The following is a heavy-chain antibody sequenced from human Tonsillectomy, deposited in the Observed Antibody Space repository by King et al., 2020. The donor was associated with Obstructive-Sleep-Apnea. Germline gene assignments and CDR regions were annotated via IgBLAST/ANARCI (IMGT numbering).Heavy chain of an antibody. Sequence: QLVQSGGCVVQPGRSLRLSCAASGFTFSCYGMHWVRQAPGKGLEGVAVISYDGRNKYYAESGKGRFTISRDNSKNNLYLEMNSLRAADTAVYYCAKDFWVGGGQLLYYSMDVWGQGTTVTVSS. V-gene: IGHV3-30*18. D-gene: IGHD3-3*01. CDR2: ISYDGRNK. J-gene: IGHJ6*02. CDR1: GFTFSCYG. CDR3: AKDFWVGGGQLLYYSMDV.